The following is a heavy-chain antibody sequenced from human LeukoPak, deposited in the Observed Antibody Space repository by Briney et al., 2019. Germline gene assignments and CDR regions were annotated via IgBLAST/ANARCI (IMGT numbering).Heavy chain of an antibody. D-gene: IGHD3-3*01. CDR1: GGSISSSSYY. CDR3: ARVAPPRFLEWLLYFDY. CDR2: IYHSGST. J-gene: IGHJ4*02. V-gene: IGHV4-39*07. Sequence: SETLSLTCTVSGGSISSSSYYWGWIRQPPGKGLEWIGSIYHSGSTYYNPSLKSRVTISVDTSKNQFSLKLSSVTAADTAVYYCARVAPPRFLEWLLYFDYWGQGTLVTVSS.